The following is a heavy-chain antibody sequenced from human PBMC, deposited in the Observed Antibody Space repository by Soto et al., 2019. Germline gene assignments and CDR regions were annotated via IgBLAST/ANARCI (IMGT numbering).Heavy chain of an antibody. D-gene: IGHD2-21*02. CDR1: GGTFSNHA. CDR3: ARDDATYCGGDCYRYFYYGMDV. J-gene: IGHJ6*02. CDR2: IIPMFPTA. Sequence: SVKVSCKASGGTFSNHAISWVRQAPGQGLEWVGGIIPMFPTADYAQRFQGRVTITADDSTTTVYMELSGLRSEDTAMYYCARDDATYCGGDCYRYFYYGMDVWGQGTTVTVYS. V-gene: IGHV1-69*13.